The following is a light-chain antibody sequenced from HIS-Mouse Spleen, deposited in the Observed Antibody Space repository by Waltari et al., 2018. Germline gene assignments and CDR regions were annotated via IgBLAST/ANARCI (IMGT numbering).Light chain of an antibody. V-gene: IGLV2-23*01. CDR3: CSYAGSSTVV. CDR1: SSDVGSYNL. Sequence: QSALTQPASVSGSPGQSITISCTGTSSDVGSYNLVSWYQQHPGKAPNLMIYEGSKRPSGVSNRFSGSKSGNTASLTISGRQAEDEADYYCCSYAGSSTVVFGGGTKLTVL. J-gene: IGLJ2*01. CDR2: EGS.